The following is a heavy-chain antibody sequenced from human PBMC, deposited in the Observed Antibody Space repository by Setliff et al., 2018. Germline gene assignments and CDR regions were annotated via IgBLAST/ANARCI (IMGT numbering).Heavy chain of an antibody. Sequence: GASVKVSCKASGYTFRSYAMNWVRQAPGQGLEWMGRFHPYSGHTNYAQNFQGRVTMTRDTSINTAYMELSSLTSDDTAFYYCVRSGKFGMRFWFDQWGLGTLVTVSS. V-gene: IGHV1-2*06. D-gene: IGHD1-26*01. CDR2: FHPYSGHT. J-gene: IGHJ5*02. CDR3: VRSGKFGMRFWFDQ. CDR1: GYTFRSYA.